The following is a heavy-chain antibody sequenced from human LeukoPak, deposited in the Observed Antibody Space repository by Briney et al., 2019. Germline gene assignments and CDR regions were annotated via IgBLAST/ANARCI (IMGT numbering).Heavy chain of an antibody. Sequence: SETLSLTCTVSGGSISSYYWSWIRQPPGKGLEWIGYIYYSGSTNYNPSLKSRVTISVDTSKNQFSLKLSSVTPEDTAVYYCARARVRGSNFDYWGQGTLVTVSS. J-gene: IGHJ4*02. CDR2: IYYSGST. CDR1: GGSISSYY. CDR3: ARARVRGSNFDY. V-gene: IGHV4-59*12. D-gene: IGHD3-10*01.